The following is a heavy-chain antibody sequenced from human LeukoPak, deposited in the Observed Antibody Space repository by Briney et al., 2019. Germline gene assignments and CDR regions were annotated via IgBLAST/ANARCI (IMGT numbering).Heavy chain of an antibody. V-gene: IGHV3-23*01. J-gene: IGHJ4*02. CDR3: PIGDHFDY. CDR2: IGGSGGST. D-gene: IGHD2-2*01. Sequence: AGGSLRLSCAASGFTFSTYAMSWVRQAPGKGLEWVSAIGGSGGSTYYADSVKGRFTISRDNAKNSLYLQMNSLRAEDTADTSCPIGDHFDYWGQGTLVTVSS. CDR1: GFTFSTYA.